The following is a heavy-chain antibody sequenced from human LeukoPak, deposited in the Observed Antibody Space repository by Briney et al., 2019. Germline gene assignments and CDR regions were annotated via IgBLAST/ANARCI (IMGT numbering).Heavy chain of an antibody. J-gene: IGHJ6*02. CDR2: IIPIFGIA. Sequence: SVKVSCKASGGTFSSYAISWVRQAPGQGLEWMGRIIPIFGIANYAQKFQGRVTITADKSTSTAYMELSSLRSEDTAVYYCARPTWSCYDYYYNGMDVWGQGTTVTVSS. D-gene: IGHD3-3*01. CDR3: ARPTWSCYDYYYNGMDV. V-gene: IGHV1-69*04. CDR1: GGTFSSYA.